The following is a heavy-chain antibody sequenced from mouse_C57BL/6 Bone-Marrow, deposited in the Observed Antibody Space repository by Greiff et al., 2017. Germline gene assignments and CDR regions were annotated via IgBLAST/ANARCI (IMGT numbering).Heavy chain of an antibody. V-gene: IGHV1-26*01. D-gene: IGHD1-3*01. J-gene: IGHJ4*01. CDR2: INPNNGGT. CDR1: GYTFTDYY. CDR3: ARRRDNYVLYYYAMDY. Sequence: EVQLQQSGPELVKPGASVKISCKASGYTFTDYYMNWVKQSHGKSLEWIGDINPNNGGTSYNQKFKGKATLTVDKSSSTAYMELRSLTSDDSSVYYCARRRDNYVLYYYAMDYWGQGTSVTVSS.